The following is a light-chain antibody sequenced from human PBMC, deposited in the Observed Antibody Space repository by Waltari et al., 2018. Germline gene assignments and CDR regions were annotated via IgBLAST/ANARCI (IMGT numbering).Light chain of an antibody. CDR1: QTVRTTY. CDR2: GAS. V-gene: IGKV3-20*01. CDR3: QQYDISPLT. J-gene: IGKJ4*01. Sequence: EIVLTQSPGTLSLSPGERATLSCRASQTVRTTYLACDQQKPGQAPTLRIYGASSRATGIPDRFSGSGSGTDFSLTISSLEPEEFAVYYCQQYDISPLTFGGGTRVEIK.